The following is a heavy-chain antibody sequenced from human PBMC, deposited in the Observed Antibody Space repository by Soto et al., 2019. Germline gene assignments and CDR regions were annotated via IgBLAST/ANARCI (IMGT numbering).Heavy chain of an antibody. D-gene: IGHD3-9*01. Sequence: EVQLLESGGGLVQPGGSLRLSCAASGFTFSSYAMSWVRQAPGKGLEWVSAISGSGGSTYYADSVKGRFTISRDNSKNALYLQMNSLRAEETAVYYCAKDEYYDILTGSDYWGQGTLVAVST. CDR2: ISGSGGST. J-gene: IGHJ4*02. CDR1: GFTFSSYA. CDR3: AKDEYYDILTGSDY. V-gene: IGHV3-23*01.